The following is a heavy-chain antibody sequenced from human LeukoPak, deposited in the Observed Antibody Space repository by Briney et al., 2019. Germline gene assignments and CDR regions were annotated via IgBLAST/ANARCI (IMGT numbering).Heavy chain of an antibody. CDR3: ASGGWSYFDY. CDR2: IYYSGST. V-gene: IGHV4-59*01. D-gene: IGHD3-16*01. J-gene: IGHJ4*02. CDR1: GGSISSYY. Sequence: PSGTLSLTCTVSGGSISSYYWSWIRQPPGKGLEWIGYIYYSGSTNYNPSLKSQVTISVDTSKNQFSLKLSSVTAADTAVYYCASGGWSYFDYWGQGTLVTVSS.